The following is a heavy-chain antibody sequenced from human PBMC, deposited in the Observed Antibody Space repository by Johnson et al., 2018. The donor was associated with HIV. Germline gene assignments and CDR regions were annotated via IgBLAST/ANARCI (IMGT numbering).Heavy chain of an antibody. D-gene: IGHD2-21*01. CDR1: GFTFDDYA. Sequence: EVQLVESGGGVVRPGGSLRLSCAASGFTFDDYAMSWVRQAPGKGLEWVSIVYSGGNTYYTDSVKGRFTNSRDNAKNSLYLQMTSLRAEDTALYYCARGFWRQVIPGAFDIWGQGKMVTVSS. J-gene: IGHJ3*02. V-gene: IGHV3-20*04. CDR3: ARGFWRQVIPGAFDI. CDR2: IVYSGGNT.